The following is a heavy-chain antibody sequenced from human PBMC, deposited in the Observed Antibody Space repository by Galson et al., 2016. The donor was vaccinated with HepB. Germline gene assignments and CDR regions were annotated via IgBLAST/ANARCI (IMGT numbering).Heavy chain of an antibody. Sequence: SLRLSCAASGFVFSDSAMHWVRQAPGKGPEWVGRIRSKFNSYSTAFGTAVKGRFTISRADSQNVTYLQMSRLRTEDTAVYYYARHRAARTETGINNWFHPWGQGTLVTVSS. D-gene: IGHD7-27*01. CDR1: GFVFSDSA. CDR3: ARHRAARTETGINNWFHP. J-gene: IGHJ5*02. V-gene: IGHV3-73*01. CDR2: IRSKFNSYST.